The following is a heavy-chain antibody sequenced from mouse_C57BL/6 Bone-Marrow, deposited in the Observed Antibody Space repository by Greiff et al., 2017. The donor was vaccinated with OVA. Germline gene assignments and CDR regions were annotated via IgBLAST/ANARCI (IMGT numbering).Heavy chain of an antibody. J-gene: IGHJ4*01. CDR3: ARRGITTVHVYAMDY. CDR1: GYAFSSSW. V-gene: IGHV1-82*01. D-gene: IGHD1-1*01. Sequence: QVQLQQSGPELVKPGASVKISCKASGYAFSSSWMNWVKQRPGKGLEWIGRIYPGGGDTNYNGKFKGKATLTADKSSSTAYMQLSSLTSEDSAVYFCARRGITTVHVYAMDYWGQGTSVTVSS. CDR2: IYPGGGDT.